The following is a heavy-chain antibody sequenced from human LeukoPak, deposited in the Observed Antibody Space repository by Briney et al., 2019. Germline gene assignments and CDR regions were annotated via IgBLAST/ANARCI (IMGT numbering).Heavy chain of an antibody. CDR3: ASAAMVRGVISAGLDR. D-gene: IGHD3-10*01. CDR2: IWYDGSNK. V-gene: IGHV3-33*01. J-gene: IGHJ4*02. Sequence: GRSLRLSCAASGLTFSSYGMHWVRQAPGKGLEWVAVIWYDGSNKYYADSAKGRFTISRDNSKNTLYLQMNSLRAEDTAVYYCASAAMVRGVISAGLDRWGQGTLVTVSS. CDR1: GLTFSSYG.